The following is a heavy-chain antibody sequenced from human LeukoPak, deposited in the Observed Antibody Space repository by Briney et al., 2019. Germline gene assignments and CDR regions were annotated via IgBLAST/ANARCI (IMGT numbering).Heavy chain of an antibody. CDR3: ASYSSLDAFDI. D-gene: IGHD6-13*01. V-gene: IGHV3-30*04. Sequence: GGSLRLSCAASGFIFSDYSLHWVRQPPGKGLEWLAVTTDDGNIKYYADSVKGRFTISRDNSKNTLYLQMNSLRAEDTAVYYCASYSSLDAFDIWGQGTMVTVSS. J-gene: IGHJ3*02. CDR1: GFIFSDYS. CDR2: TTDDGNIK.